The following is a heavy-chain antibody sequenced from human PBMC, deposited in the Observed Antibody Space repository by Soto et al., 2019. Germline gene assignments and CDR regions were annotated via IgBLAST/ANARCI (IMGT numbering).Heavy chain of an antibody. J-gene: IGHJ6*02. V-gene: IGHV5-51*01. CDR2: IYPGDSDT. D-gene: IGHD3-10*01. CDR1: GYSFTSYW. CDR3: ARHNKGVIGYYYYGMDV. Sequence: HGESLKISCKGSGYSFTSYWIGRVRQMPGKGLEWMGIIYPGDSDTRYSPSFQGQVTISADKSISTAYLQWSSLKASDTAMYYCARHNKGVIGYYYYGMDVWGQGTTVTVSS.